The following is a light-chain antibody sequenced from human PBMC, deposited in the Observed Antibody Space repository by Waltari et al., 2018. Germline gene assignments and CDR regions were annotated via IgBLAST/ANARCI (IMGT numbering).Light chain of an antibody. V-gene: IGLV8-61*01. CDR1: SDSLSPTSY. Sequence: QTVVTQEPSLSVSPGGTVTLTCALSSDSLSPTSYPTWYQQTPGQAPRTLVYKANARSSGVPDRFSGSILGNTAALTITGAQADDESDYYCALYMGSGIWVFGGGTRLTVL. J-gene: IGLJ3*02. CDR3: ALYMGSGIWV. CDR2: KAN.